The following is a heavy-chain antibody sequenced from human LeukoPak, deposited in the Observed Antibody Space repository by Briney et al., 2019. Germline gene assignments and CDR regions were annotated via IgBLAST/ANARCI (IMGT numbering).Heavy chain of an antibody. J-gene: IGHJ3*02. V-gene: IGHV3-48*03. CDR3: ARGEEVVVVAATGLAFDI. CDR1: GFTFSSYE. Sequence: QPGGSLRLSCAASGFTFSSYEMNWVLQAPGKGLEWVSYISSSGSTIYYADSVKGRFTISRDNAKNSLYLQMNSLRAEDTAVYYCARGEEVVVVAATGLAFDIWGQGTMVTVSS. D-gene: IGHD2-15*01. CDR2: ISSSGSTI.